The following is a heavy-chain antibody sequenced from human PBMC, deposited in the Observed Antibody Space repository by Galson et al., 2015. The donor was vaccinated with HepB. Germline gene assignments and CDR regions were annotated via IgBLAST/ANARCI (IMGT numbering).Heavy chain of an antibody. Sequence: SVKVSCKASGYTFTSYHMHWVRQAPGQGLEWMGIINPSGGSTSYAQKFQGRVTMTRDTSTSTVYMELSSLRSEDTAVYYCAREFSNGPVYDFWSGYSRAFDYWGQGTLVTVSS. D-gene: IGHD3-3*01. J-gene: IGHJ4*02. CDR1: GYTFTSYH. V-gene: IGHV1-46*01. CDR2: INPSGGST. CDR3: AREFSNGPVYDFWSGYSRAFDY.